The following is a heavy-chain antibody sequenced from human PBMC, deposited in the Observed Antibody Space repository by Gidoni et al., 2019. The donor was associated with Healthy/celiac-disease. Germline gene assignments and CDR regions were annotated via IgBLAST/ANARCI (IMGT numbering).Heavy chain of an antibody. CDR3: ARDKAFWSGYYLRGYGMDV. Sequence: QVQLVVSGGGVVQPGRSLRLSCAASGSPFSRYGLHWVRQASGKGLEWVGVIWYNGSNKYYADYVKGRFTISRDNSKNTLYLQMNSLRAEDTAVYYCARDKAFWSGYYLRGYGMDVWGQGTTVTVSS. J-gene: IGHJ6*02. CDR1: GSPFSRYG. CDR2: IWYNGSNK. D-gene: IGHD3-3*01. V-gene: IGHV3-33*01.